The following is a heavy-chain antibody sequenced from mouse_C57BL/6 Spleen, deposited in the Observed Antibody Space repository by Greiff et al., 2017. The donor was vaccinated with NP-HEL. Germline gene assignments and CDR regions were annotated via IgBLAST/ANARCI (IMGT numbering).Heavy chain of an antibody. Sequence: QVQLKESGAELVRPGASVTLSCKASGYTFTDYEMHWVKQTPVHGLEWIGAIDPETGGTAYNQKFKGKAILTADKSSSTAYMALRSLTSEDSAVYYCTRDDGYGYAMDYWGQGTSVTVSS. CDR1: GYTFTDYE. CDR2: IDPETGGT. D-gene: IGHD2-2*01. J-gene: IGHJ4*01. V-gene: IGHV1-15*01. CDR3: TRDDGYGYAMDY.